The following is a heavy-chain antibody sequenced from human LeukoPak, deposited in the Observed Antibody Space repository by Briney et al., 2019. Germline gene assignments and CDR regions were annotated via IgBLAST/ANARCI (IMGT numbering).Heavy chain of an antibody. CDR1: GFTVSSNY. J-gene: IGHJ4*02. CDR3: ARDAGLYYFDY. Sequence: PGGSLRLSCAASGFTVSSNYMSWVRQAPGKGLEWVSVIYSGGSTYYADSVKGRFTISRDNSKNTLCLQMNSLRAEDTAVYYCARDAGLYYFDYWGQGTLVTVSS. V-gene: IGHV3-53*01. D-gene: IGHD6-25*01. CDR2: IYSGGST.